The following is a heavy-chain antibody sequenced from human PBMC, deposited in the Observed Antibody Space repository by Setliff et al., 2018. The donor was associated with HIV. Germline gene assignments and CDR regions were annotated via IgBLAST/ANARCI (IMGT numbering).Heavy chain of an antibody. Sequence: GASVKVSCKASGYTFTGYYMHWVRQAPGQGLEWMGWINPHSGDTNYAQKPQDRVTMTRDTSVNIAYMQLSRLRSDDTAVYYCARAPTLFGVEYYYYFGMDVWGQGTTVTVSS. D-gene: IGHD3-3*01. J-gene: IGHJ6*02. V-gene: IGHV1-2*02. CDR3: ARAPTLFGVEYYYYFGMDV. CDR2: INPHSGDT. CDR1: GYTFTGYY.